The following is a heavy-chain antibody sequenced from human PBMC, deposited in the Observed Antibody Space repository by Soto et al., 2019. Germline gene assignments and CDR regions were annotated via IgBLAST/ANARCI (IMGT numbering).Heavy chain of an antibody. CDR1: GGSITTFY. D-gene: IGHD3-10*01. CDR2: TYHSGST. Sequence: SETLSLTCTVSGGSITTFYWSWIRQPPGKGLEWIGYTYHSGSTYYNPSLKSRVTISVDRSKNQFSLKLNSVTAADTAVYYCAGVRGINWFDPWGQGTLVTVSS. J-gene: IGHJ5*02. CDR3: AGVRGINWFDP. V-gene: IGHV4-59*06.